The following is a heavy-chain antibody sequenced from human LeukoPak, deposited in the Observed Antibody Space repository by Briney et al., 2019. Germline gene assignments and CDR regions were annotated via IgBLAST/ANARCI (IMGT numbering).Heavy chain of an antibody. D-gene: IGHD4-17*01. CDR2: ISWNSGSI. V-gene: IGHV3-9*01. J-gene: IGHJ4*02. CDR1: GFTFDDYA. Sequence: GGSLRLSCAASGFTFDDYAMHWVRQAPGKGLEWVSGISWNSGSIGYADSVKGRFTISRDNAKNSLYLQMNSLRAEDTAVYYCARATTTVTTEYYFDYWGQGTLVTVSS. CDR3: ARATTTVTTEYYFDY.